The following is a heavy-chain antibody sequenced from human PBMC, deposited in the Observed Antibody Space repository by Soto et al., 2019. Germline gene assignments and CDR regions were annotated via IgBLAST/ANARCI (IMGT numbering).Heavy chain of an antibody. CDR3: ARVAVNYYYGMDV. CDR1: GVTFSSYG. V-gene: IGHV3-30*03. Sequence: GGSLRLSCAASGVTFSSYGMHWVRQAPGKGLEWVAVISYDGSNKYYADSVKGRFTISRDNSKNTLYLQMNSLRAEDTAVYYCARVAVNYYYGMDVWGQGTTVTVS. J-gene: IGHJ6*02. D-gene: IGHD6-19*01. CDR2: ISYDGSNK.